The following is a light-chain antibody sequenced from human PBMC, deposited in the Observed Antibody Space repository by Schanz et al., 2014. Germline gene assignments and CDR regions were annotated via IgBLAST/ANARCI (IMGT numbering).Light chain of an antibody. CDR1: SSNIGGNT. V-gene: IGLV1-44*01. CDR2: SNN. J-gene: IGLJ2*01. CDR3: QSYDSSLSVV. Sequence: QSVLTQPPSASGTPGQRVTISCSGSSSNIGGNTVNWYQQLPGTAPKPLIYSNNQRPSGVPDRFSGSKSGTSASLAISGLQSEDEADYYCQSYDSSLSVVFGGGTKLTVL.